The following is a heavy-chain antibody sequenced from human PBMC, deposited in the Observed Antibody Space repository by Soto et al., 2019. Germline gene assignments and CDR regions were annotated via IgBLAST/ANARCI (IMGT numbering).Heavy chain of an antibody. V-gene: IGHV3-30*18. J-gene: IGHJ4*02. CDR2: ISYDGSNK. CDR3: AKEYSYGPTFGFDY. CDR1: GFTFTSYG. Sequence: PGGSLRLSCAASGFTFTSYGMHWVRQAPGKGLEWVAVISYDGSNKYYADSVKGRFTISRDNSKNTLYLQMNSLRAEGTAVYYCAKEYSYGPTFGFDYWGQGTLVTVSS. D-gene: IGHD5-18*01.